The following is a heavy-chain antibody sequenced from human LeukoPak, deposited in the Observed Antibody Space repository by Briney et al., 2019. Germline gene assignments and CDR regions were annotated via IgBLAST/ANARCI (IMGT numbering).Heavy chain of an antibody. Sequence: TGGSLRLSCAASGFTVSSNYMSWVRQAPGKGLEWVSVIYSGGSAYYADSVKGRFTISRDNPKNTLYLQMNSLRAEDTAVYYCARVQEIDYYGMDVWGQGTTVTVSS. CDR2: IYSGGSA. CDR3: ARVQEIDYYGMDV. J-gene: IGHJ6*02. D-gene: IGHD2-21*01. V-gene: IGHV3-66*01. CDR1: GFTVSSNY.